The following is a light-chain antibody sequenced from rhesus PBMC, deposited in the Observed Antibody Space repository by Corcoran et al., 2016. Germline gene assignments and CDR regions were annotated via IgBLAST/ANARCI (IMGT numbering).Light chain of an antibody. Sequence: QVILTQSPATLSLSPGERATLSCRASQSVSSYLAWYQQKPGQAPKLLIYGASSRATGIPDRFSGSGSGTEFTLTLSSLEPEDFAVYYCQKYSSSPYSFGQGTKVEIK. CDR3: QKYSSSPYS. J-gene: IGKJ2*01. CDR2: GAS. CDR1: QSVSSY. V-gene: IGKV3-53*02.